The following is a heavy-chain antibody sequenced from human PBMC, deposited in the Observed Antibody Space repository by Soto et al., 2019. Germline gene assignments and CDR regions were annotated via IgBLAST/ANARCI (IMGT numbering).Heavy chain of an antibody. D-gene: IGHD3-10*01. CDR1: SGSISSGGYS. Sequence: SETLSLTCAVSSGSISSGGYSWSWIRQPPGKGLEWIGYIYHSGSTYYNPSLKSRVTISVDRSKNQFSLKLSSVTAADTGVNYCVRVRSRWGQGTLVTDSS. CDR3: VRVRSR. V-gene: IGHV4-30-2*01. CDR2: IYHSGST. J-gene: IGHJ4*02.